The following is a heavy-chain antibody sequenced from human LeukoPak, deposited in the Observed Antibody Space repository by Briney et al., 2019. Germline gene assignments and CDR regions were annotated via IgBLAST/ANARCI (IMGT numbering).Heavy chain of an antibody. CDR2: IYPGSGST. J-gene: IGHJ5*02. CDR3: ASPPSSVWLEKWFDP. V-gene: IGHV4-39*01. CDR1: GASISGGGYY. Sequence: PSETLSLTCTVSGASISGGGYYWGWIRQSPGKGLEWIGNIYPGSGSTYYNPSLWSRVAISIDTSKNQFSLKVTSATAPDTAVYYGASPPSSVWLEKWFDPWSQGTLVTV. D-gene: IGHD6-19*01.